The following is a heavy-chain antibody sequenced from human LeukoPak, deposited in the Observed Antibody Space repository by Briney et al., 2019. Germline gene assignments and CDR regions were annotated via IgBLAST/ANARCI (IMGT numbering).Heavy chain of an antibody. Sequence: ASVKVSCKASGYTFTGYYMHWVRQAPGQGLEWMGWVNPTSGGTNYAQKFQGRVTMTRDTSISTAYMELSRLRSDDTAVYYCARDDFPDYSSSLNWFDPWGQGTLVTVSS. CDR2: VNPTSGGT. J-gene: IGHJ5*02. CDR1: GYTFTGYY. V-gene: IGHV1-2*02. CDR3: ARDDFPDYSSSLNWFDP. D-gene: IGHD6-13*01.